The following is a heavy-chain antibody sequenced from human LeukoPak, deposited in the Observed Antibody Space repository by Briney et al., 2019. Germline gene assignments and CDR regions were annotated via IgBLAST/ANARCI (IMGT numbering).Heavy chain of an antibody. CDR2: ITTSSTYT. V-gene: IGHV3-21*01. CDR1: GFSFSSYN. J-gene: IGHJ3*01. Sequence: GGSLRLSCEASGFSFSSYNMDWVRQTPGKGLEWISSITTSSTYTFYADSVKGRFTISRDNARNSLYLQMNSLTAEDTAVYYCARDHHRRLYDSQARDTFDFWGQGTMVTVSS. CDR3: ARDHHRRLYDSQARDTFDF. D-gene: IGHD3-22*01.